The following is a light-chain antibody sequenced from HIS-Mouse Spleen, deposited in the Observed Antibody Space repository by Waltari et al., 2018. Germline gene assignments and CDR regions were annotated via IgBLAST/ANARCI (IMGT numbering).Light chain of an antibody. CDR1: ALPKKY. Sequence: SYELTQPPSVSVSPGQTARITCSADALPKKYAYWYQQKSGQAPVLVIYEDSKRPSGIPERFSGSSSGTMATLTISGAKVEDEADYYCYSTDSSGNHRVFGGGTKLTVL. V-gene: IGLV3-10*01. CDR3: YSTDSSGNHRV. CDR2: EDS. J-gene: IGLJ2*01.